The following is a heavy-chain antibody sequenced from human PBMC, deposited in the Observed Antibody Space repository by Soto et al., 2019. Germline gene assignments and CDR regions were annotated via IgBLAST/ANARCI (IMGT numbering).Heavy chain of an antibody. CDR3: AKDPDYRTSSIRNYFEY. J-gene: IGHJ4*02. D-gene: IGHD6-6*01. Sequence: PGVSLRLSCAASGFTFSSYGMHWVRQAPGKGLEWVAVILYDGSEKWFADSVKGRFTISRDNSKNTLYLQMNSLRAEDTAMYYCAKDPDYRTSSIRNYFEYWGKGTPVTVSS. V-gene: IGHV3-30*18. CDR1: GFTFSSYG. CDR2: ILYDGSEK.